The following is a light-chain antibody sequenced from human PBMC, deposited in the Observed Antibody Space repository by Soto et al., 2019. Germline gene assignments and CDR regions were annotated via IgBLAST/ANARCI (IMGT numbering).Light chain of an antibody. J-gene: IGKJ1*01. Sequence: ILMTPSPSLLSASPGDRVTITCRASQSISSWLAWHQQKPGRAPKLLISKASTFESGVPSRFSGSGSGTEFTLTISSLPPEDFATYYCQQYNSHRAFGQGTKVDIK. V-gene: IGKV1-5*03. CDR2: KAS. CDR3: QQYNSHRA. CDR1: QSISSW.